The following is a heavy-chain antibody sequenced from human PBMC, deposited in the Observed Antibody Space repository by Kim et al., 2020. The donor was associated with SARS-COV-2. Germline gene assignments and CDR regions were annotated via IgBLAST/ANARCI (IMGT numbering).Heavy chain of an antibody. CDR3: ASEGGYCSSTSCIRGSVDY. Sequence: GGSLRLSCAASGFTFSSYSMNWVRQAPGKGLEWVSSISSSSSYIYYADSVKGRFTISRDNAKNSLYLQMNSLRAEDTAVYYCASEGGYCSSTSCIRGSVDYWGQGTLVTVSS. D-gene: IGHD2-2*01. CDR2: ISSSSSYI. J-gene: IGHJ4*02. V-gene: IGHV3-21*01. CDR1: GFTFSSYS.